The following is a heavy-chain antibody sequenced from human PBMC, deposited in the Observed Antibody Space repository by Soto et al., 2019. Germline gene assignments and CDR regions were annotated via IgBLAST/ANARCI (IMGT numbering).Heavy chain of an antibody. J-gene: IGHJ5*02. CDR1: GFTFSSYA. D-gene: IGHD2-2*01. CDR3: AKPPGIVVVPAALFDP. Sequence: PGGSLRLSCAASGFTFSSYAMSWVRQAPGKGLEWASAISGSGGSTYYADSVKGRFTISRDNSKNTLYLQMNSLRAEDTAVYYCAKPPGIVVVPAALFDPWGQGTLVTVSS. V-gene: IGHV3-23*01. CDR2: ISGSGGST.